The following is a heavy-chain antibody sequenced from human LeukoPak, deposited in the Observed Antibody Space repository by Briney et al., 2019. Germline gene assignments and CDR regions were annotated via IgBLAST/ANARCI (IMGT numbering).Heavy chain of an antibody. J-gene: IGHJ6*02. CDR3: ERQIYFGSGSYYYYGMDV. Sequence: GGSLRLSCAASGFXFSSYAIHWVRQAPGKGLEWVALISYDGSNKYYADSVKGRFTISRDNSKNTLYLQMNSLRAEDTAVYYCERQIYFGSGSYYYYGMDVWGQGTTVTVSS. CDR1: GFXFSSYA. CDR2: ISYDGSNK. D-gene: IGHD3-10*01. V-gene: IGHV3-30-3*01.